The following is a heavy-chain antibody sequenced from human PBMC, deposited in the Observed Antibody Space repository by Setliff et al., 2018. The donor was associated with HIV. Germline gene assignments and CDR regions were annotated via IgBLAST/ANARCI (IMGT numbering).Heavy chain of an antibody. D-gene: IGHD2-21*02. J-gene: IGHJ4*02. Sequence: GGSLRLSCGASGFRFSDYWMNWVRQVPGKGLEWVSHITSGSSTIYYADSVKGRFTISRDNAKNSLSLQMNSLRAEDTAVYYCASGGGGYSGSRWFDYWGRGTLVTVSS. CDR2: ITSGSSTI. CDR1: GFRFSDYW. CDR3: ASGGGGYSGSRWFDY. V-gene: IGHV3-48*01.